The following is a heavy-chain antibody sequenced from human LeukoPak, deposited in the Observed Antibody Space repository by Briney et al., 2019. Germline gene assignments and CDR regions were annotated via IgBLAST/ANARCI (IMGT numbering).Heavy chain of an antibody. Sequence: PSETLSLTCTVSGGSISSSNYFWGWIRQPPGKGLEWIGSIYHSGSTYYNPSLKSRVTISVDTSKNQFSLKLSSVTAADTAVYYCARDRTFRGVIITHIDWGQGTLVTVSS. J-gene: IGHJ4*02. V-gene: IGHV4-39*07. CDR3: ARDRTFRGVIITHID. CDR2: IYHSGST. D-gene: IGHD3-10*01. CDR1: GGSISSSNYF.